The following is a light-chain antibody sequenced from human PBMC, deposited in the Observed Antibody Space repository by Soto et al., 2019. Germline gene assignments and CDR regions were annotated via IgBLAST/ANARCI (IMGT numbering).Light chain of an antibody. CDR3: TSYTSSSTPYV. V-gene: IGLV2-14*01. CDR1: SSDVGGYTY. CDR2: DVS. Sequence: QSDLTQPASVSGSPGQSITISCARTSSDVGGYTYVSWYQQHPGKAPKLMIYDVSNRPSGVSNRFSGSKSGNTASLTISGLQAEDEADYYCTSYTSSSTPYVFGGGTKVTVL. J-gene: IGLJ1*01.